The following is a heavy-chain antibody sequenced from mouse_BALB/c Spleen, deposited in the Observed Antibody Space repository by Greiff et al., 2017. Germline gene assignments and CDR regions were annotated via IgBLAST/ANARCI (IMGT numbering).Heavy chain of an antibody. J-gene: IGHJ4*01. Sequence: QVQLKESGAELVKPGASVKLSCKASGYTFTEYIIHWVKQRPGQGLEWIGWFYPGSGSIKYNEKFKDKATLTADKSSSTVYMELSRLTSEDSAVYFCARREDRSLGPDYAMDYWGQGTSVTVSS. CDR2: FYPGSGSI. CDR3: ARREDRSLGPDYAMDY. CDR1: GYTFTEYI. V-gene: IGHV1-62-2*01.